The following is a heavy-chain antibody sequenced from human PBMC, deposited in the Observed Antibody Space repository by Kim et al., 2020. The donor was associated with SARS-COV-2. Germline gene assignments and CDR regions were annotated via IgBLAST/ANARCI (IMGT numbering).Heavy chain of an antibody. V-gene: IGHV1-69*01. Sequence: QGRVTITADESTSTAYMELSSLRSEDTAVYYCARERYYYDSSGPNDAFDIWGQGTMVTVSS. D-gene: IGHD3-22*01. CDR3: ARERYYYDSSGPNDAFDI. J-gene: IGHJ3*02.